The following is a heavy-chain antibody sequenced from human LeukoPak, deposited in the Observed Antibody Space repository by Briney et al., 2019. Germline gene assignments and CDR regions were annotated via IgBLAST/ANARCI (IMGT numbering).Heavy chain of an antibody. J-gene: IGHJ5*02. CDR1: GFTFTTYW. Sequence: PGGPLRLSCAASGFTFTTYWMGWVRQAPGKGLEWVASIKQDGNEKYYVDSVKGRFTISRDSAENTLYLQMKSLKAEDTAFYYCARPLLYYYGSETYFWFDLWGQGTLVTVSS. D-gene: IGHD3-10*01. CDR2: IKQDGNEK. V-gene: IGHV3-7*01. CDR3: ARPLLYYYGSETYFWFDL.